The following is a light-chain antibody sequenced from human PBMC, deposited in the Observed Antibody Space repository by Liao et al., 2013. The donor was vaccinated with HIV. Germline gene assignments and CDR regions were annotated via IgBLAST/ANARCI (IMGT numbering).Light chain of an antibody. Sequence: SYVLTQPPSVSVAPGETATISCGGNIIGGTSVNWYQQKPGQSPVLVIYQDNKRPSGIPERFSGSNSGNTATLTISGTQAMDEADYYCQTWDIGTGVFGTGTKVTV. J-gene: IGLJ1*01. CDR3: QTWDIGTGV. CDR2: QDN. CDR1: IIGGTS. V-gene: IGLV3-21*01.